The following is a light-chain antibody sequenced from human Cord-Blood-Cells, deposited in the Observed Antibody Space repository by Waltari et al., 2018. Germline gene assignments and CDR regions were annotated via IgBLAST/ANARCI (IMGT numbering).Light chain of an antibody. Sequence: VMPQSPATLSVSPGERATLSCRASQSVSSNLAWNQQKPGQAPRLLIYGASTRATGIPARFSGSGSGTEFTLTISSLQSEDFAVYYCQQYNNWPPLTFGGGTKVEIK. CDR1: QSVSSN. V-gene: IGKV3-15*01. CDR2: GAS. CDR3: QQYNNWPPLT. J-gene: IGKJ4*01.